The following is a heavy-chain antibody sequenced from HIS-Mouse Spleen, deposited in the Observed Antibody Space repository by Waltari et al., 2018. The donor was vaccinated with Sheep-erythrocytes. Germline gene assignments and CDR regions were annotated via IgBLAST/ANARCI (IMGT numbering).Heavy chain of an antibody. V-gene: IGHV3-30*18. CDR1: GFTFSSYG. CDR3: AKPVGATTAFDY. CDR2: ISYDGSNK. J-gene: IGHJ4*02. Sequence: QVQLVEPGGGVVQPGRSLRLSCAASGFTFSSYGMHWVRQAPGKGLEWVAVISYDGSNKYYADSVKGRFTISRDNSKNTLYLQMNSLRAEDTAVYYCAKPVGATTAFDYWGQGTLVTVSS. D-gene: IGHD1-26*01.